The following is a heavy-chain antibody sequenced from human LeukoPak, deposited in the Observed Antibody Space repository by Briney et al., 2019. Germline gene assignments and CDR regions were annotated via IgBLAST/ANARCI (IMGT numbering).Heavy chain of an antibody. Sequence: GRSLRLSWAASGFNFSSYDMHWVRQAPGKGLEWVAVIWYDGGNKYYADSVKGRFTISRDNSKNTLYLQMNSLRAEDTAVYYCAKAPPKPGRDYYYGMDVWGQGTTVTVSS. J-gene: IGHJ6*02. D-gene: IGHD2-8*02. V-gene: IGHV3-30*18. CDR2: IWYDGGNK. CDR1: GFNFSSYD. CDR3: AKAPPKPGRDYYYGMDV.